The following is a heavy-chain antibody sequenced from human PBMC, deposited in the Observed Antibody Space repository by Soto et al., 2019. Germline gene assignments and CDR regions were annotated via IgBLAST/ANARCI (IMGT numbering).Heavy chain of an antibody. Sequence: LSLTCTVSGGSISSSSHYWGWIRRPPGKGLEWFGNIYYSGSTYYNPSLQSRVTISVDTSKNQFSLKLSSVTAADTGLYYCARLTGALYGMDVWGQGTTVTVSS. J-gene: IGHJ6*02. V-gene: IGHV4-39*01. CDR1: GGSISSSSHY. CDR3: ARLTGALYGMDV. CDR2: IYYSGST. D-gene: IGHD7-27*01.